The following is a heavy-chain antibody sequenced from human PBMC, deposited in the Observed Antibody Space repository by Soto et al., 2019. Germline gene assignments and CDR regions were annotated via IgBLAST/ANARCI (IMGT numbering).Heavy chain of an antibody. J-gene: IGHJ6*02. V-gene: IGHV1-2*02. CDR2: INPNSGGT. D-gene: IGHD3-10*01. Sequence: ASVKVSCKASGYTFTGYYMHWVRQAPGQGLEWMGWINPNSGGTNYAQKFQGRVTMTRDTSIRTAYMELSRLRSDDTAVYYCARWSGMVRGVNYYGMDVWGQGTTVTVSS. CDR1: GYTFTGYY. CDR3: ARWSGMVRGVNYYGMDV.